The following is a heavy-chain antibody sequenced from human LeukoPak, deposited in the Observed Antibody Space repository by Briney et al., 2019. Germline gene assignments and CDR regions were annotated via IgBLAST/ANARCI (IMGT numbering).Heavy chain of an antibody. CDR3: AKDQQWLVNFIDY. Sequence: GGSLRLSCAASGFTFSSYGMHWVRQAPGKGLEWVAFIRYDGSNKYYADSVKGRFIISRDNSKNTLYLQMNSLRAEDTAVYYCAKDQQWLVNFIDYWGQGTLVTVSS. CDR2: IRYDGSNK. D-gene: IGHD6-19*01. J-gene: IGHJ4*02. CDR1: GFTFSSYG. V-gene: IGHV3-30*02.